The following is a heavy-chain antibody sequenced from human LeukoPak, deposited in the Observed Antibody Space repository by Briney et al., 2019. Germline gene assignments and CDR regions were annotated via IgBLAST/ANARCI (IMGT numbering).Heavy chain of an antibody. CDR3: ARERGDYVWGSYRFYFDY. Sequence: GASVKVSCKASGYTFTSYGISWVRQAPGQGLEWMGWISAYNGNTNYAQKLQGRVTMTTDTSTSTAYMELRSLRSGDTAVYYCARERGDYVWGSYRFYFDYWGQGTLVTVSS. V-gene: IGHV1-18*01. CDR1: GYTFTSYG. CDR2: ISAYNGNT. D-gene: IGHD3-16*02. J-gene: IGHJ4*02.